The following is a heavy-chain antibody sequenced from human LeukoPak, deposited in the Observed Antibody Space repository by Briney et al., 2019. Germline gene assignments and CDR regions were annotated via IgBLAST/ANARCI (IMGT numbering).Heavy chain of an antibody. J-gene: IGHJ4*02. V-gene: IGHV3-30*02. Sequence: PGGSLRLSCAASGFTFNNYGMHWVRQDPGKGLEWVAFIRYDGSAKWHADSVKGRFTISRDNPKNTLYPQMNSLRAEDTAVYYCASVLYASGSHAPYYFDFWGRGTLVTVSS. CDR3: ASVLYASGSHAPYYFDF. D-gene: IGHD3-10*01. CDR1: GFTFNNYG. CDR2: IRYDGSAK.